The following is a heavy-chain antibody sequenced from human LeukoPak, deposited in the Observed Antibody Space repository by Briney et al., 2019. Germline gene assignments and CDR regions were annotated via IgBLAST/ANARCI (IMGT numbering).Heavy chain of an antibody. CDR2: INHSGST. D-gene: IGHD1-26*01. CDR3: ARRGSYQYYFDY. CDR1: GGSFSGYY. Sequence: KASETLSLTCAVYGGSFSGYYWSWIRQPPGKGLEWIGEINHSGSTNYNPSLKSRVTISVDTSKNQFSLKLSSVTAADTAVYYCARRGSYQYYFDYWGQGTLVTVSS. V-gene: IGHV4-34*01. J-gene: IGHJ4*02.